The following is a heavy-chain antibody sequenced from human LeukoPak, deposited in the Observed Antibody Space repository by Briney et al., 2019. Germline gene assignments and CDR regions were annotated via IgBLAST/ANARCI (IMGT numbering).Heavy chain of an antibody. V-gene: IGHV3-23*01. J-gene: IGHJ3*02. D-gene: IGHD1-26*01. CDR2: ISGSGGST. CDR3: ARIVGAPTPDAFDI. Sequence: GGSLRLSCAASGFTFSSYAMSWVRQAPGKGRDGVSAISGSGGSTYYADSVKGRFTISRDNSKNTLYLQMNSLRAEDTAVYYCARIVGAPTPDAFDIWGQGTMVTVSS. CDR1: GFTFSSYA.